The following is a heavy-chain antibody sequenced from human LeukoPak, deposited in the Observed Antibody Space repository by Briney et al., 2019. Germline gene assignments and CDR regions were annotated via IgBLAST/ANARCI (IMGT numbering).Heavy chain of an antibody. J-gene: IGHJ4*02. D-gene: IGHD3-10*01. CDR2: ISYDGSNK. V-gene: IGHV3-30-3*01. CDR3: ARDGETPGSGSYSSADY. CDR1: GFTFSSYA. Sequence: GGSLRLSCAASGFTFSSYAMSWVRQAPGKGLEWVAVISYDGSNKYYADSVKGRFTISRDNSKNTLYLQMNSLRAEDTAVYYCARDGETPGSGSYSSADYWGQGTLVTVSS.